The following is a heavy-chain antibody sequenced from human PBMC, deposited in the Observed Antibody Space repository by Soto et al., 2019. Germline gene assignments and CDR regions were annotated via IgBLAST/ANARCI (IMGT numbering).Heavy chain of an antibody. V-gene: IGHV3-33*01. Sequence: GGSLRLSCAASGFTFSSYGMHWVRQAPGKGLEWVAVIWYDGSNKYYADSVKGRFTISRDNSKNTLYLQMNSLRAGDTAVYYCARLYGYVGYYYGMDVWGQGTTVTVSS. D-gene: IGHD5-18*01. CDR3: ARLYGYVGYYYGMDV. CDR2: IWYDGSNK. J-gene: IGHJ6*02. CDR1: GFTFSSYG.